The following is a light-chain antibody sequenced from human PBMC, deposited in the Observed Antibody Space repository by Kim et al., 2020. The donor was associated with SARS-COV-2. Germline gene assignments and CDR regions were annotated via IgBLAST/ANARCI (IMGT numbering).Light chain of an antibody. CDR2: AAS. V-gene: IGKV1-27*01. Sequence: ASVGDRVTIPGRASQGISNYLAWYQQKPGKVPKLLIYAASALQSGVPSRFSGSGSETDFTLTISSLQPEDVATYYCQNYNGAPWTFGQGTKVDIK. J-gene: IGKJ1*01. CDR1: QGISNY. CDR3: QNYNGAPWT.